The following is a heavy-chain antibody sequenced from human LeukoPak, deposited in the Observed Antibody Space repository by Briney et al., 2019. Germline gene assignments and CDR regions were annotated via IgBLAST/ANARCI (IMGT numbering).Heavy chain of an antibody. CDR2: ICYCGST. Sequence: PSETLSLTCTVSGGSISSYYWSWIRQPPGQGLEWIGYICYCGSTNYNPSLKSRVTISVDTSKNQFSLKLSSVTAADTAVYYCARGIGYDFWSGYYFSYYYYMDVWGKGTTVTVSS. CDR3: ARGIGYDFWSGYYFSYYYYMDV. CDR1: GGSISSYY. V-gene: IGHV4-59*01. D-gene: IGHD3-3*01. J-gene: IGHJ6*03.